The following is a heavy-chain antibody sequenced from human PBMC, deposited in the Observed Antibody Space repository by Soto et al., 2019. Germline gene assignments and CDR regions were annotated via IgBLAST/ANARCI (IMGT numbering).Heavy chain of an antibody. CDR3: ARGTTYSSGWYGVFDI. V-gene: IGHV4-31*03. J-gene: IGHJ3*02. CDR1: GGSISSGGYY. Sequence: PSETLSLTCTVSGGSISSGGYYWSWIRQHPGKGLEWIGYIYYSGITYYNPSLKSRVTISVDTSKNQFSLKLSSVTAADTAVYYCARGTTYSSGWYGVFDIWAKGQWSPSPQ. D-gene: IGHD6-19*01. CDR2: IYYSGIT.